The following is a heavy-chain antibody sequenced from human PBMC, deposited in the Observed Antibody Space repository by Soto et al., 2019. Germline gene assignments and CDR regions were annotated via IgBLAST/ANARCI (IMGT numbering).Heavy chain of an antibody. J-gene: IGHJ4*02. D-gene: IGHD3-3*01. Sequence: QITLNESGPTQVKPRQTLTLTCTFSGFSLTTSGVGVGWIRQSPGKAPEWLALIYWDDDKRYSPSLKSRLTITKDTSKNQVVLTMVDRDPADTATYYCAHRVLRTVFGLVTTTAIYFDFWGQGTPVAVSS. CDR2: IYWDDDK. V-gene: IGHV2-5*02. CDR3: AHRVLRTVFGLVTTTAIYFDF. CDR1: GFSLTTSGVG.